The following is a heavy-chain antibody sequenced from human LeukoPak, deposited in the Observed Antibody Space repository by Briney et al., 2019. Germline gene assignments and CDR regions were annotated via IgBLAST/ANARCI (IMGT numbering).Heavy chain of an antibody. CDR2: ISSSSSYT. D-gene: IGHD2-2*01. CDR1: GFTFSDYY. J-gene: IGHJ6*02. CDR3: ARDSGYCSSTSCYSPHYYGMDV. Sequence: GGSLRLSCAASGFTFSDYYMSWIRQAPGKGLEWVSYISSSSSYTNYADSVKGRFTISRDNAKNSLYLQMNSLRAEDTAVYYCARDSGYCSSTSCYSPHYYGMDVSGQGTTVTVSS. V-gene: IGHV3-11*05.